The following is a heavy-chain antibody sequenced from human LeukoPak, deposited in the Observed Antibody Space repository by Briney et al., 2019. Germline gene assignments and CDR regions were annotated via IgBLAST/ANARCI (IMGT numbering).Heavy chain of an antibody. CDR3: ARGWRGLFDY. V-gene: IGHV4-59*12. CDR1: GGSISSNY. Sequence: SETLSLTCTVSGGSISSNYWNWLRQPPGKGLEWIGYSSYSGSTFYNPSLKSRVTISVDTSKNQFSLKLSSVTAADTAVYYCARGWRGLFDYWGQGTLVTVSS. D-gene: IGHD3-10*01. CDR2: SSYSGST. J-gene: IGHJ4*02.